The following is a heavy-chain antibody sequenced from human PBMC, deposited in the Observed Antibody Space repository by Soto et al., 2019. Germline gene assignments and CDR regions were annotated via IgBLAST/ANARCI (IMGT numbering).Heavy chain of an antibody. Sequence: SETLSLTCAVYGGSFSGYYWSWIRQPPGKGLEWIGEINHSGSTNYNPSLKSRVTISVDTSKNQFSLKLSSVTAADTAVYYCALQYSSSSSHWGQGTLVTVSS. CDR2: INHSGST. CDR1: GGSFSGYY. V-gene: IGHV4-34*01. CDR3: ALQYSSSSSH. D-gene: IGHD6-6*01. J-gene: IGHJ4*02.